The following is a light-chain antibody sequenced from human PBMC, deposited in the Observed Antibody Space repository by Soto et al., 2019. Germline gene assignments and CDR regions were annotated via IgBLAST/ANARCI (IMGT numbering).Light chain of an antibody. V-gene: IGKV3-15*01. CDR2: DAS. CDR1: QSVNSN. Sequence: EIVMTQSQATLSVSPVERATLSCRASQSVNSNLAWYRQKPGQAPRLLISDASTRATGVPARFSGSGSGTEFTLTISSLQSEDSGIYYCQQYNFWPPLTFGGGTKVEIK. CDR3: QQYNFWPPLT. J-gene: IGKJ4*01.